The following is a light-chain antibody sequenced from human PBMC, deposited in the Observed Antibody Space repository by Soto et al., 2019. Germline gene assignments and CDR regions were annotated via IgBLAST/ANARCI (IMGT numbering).Light chain of an antibody. CDR2: SNN. CDR3: QSYDSSLSGRYV. J-gene: IGLJ1*01. Sequence: QSVLTQPPSVSGAPGQRVTISCTGSSSNIGAGYDVHWYQQLPGTAPKLLIYSNNNRPSGVPDRFSASKSGTSASLAITGLQAEDEADYYCQSYDSSLSGRYVFGTGTNVTVL. CDR1: SSNIGAGYD. V-gene: IGLV1-40*01.